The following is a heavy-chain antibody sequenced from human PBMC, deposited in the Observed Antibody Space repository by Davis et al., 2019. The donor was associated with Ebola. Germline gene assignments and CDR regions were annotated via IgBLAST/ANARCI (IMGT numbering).Heavy chain of an antibody. CDR1: GFTFSGSA. J-gene: IGHJ3*02. CDR3: ARGSSASYRDAFDI. Sequence: GGSLRLSCAASGFTFSGSAMHWVRQASGKGLEWVALISYDGSNKYYADSVKGRFTISRDNSKNTLYLQMDSLRAEDTAVYYCARGSSASYRDAFDIWGQGTMVTVSS. V-gene: IGHV3-30-3*01. CDR2: ISYDGSNK. D-gene: IGHD1-26*01.